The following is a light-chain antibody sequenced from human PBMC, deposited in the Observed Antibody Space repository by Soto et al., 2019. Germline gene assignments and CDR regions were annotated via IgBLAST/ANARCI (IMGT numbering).Light chain of an antibody. J-gene: IGKJ4*01. CDR1: QSVNNY. CDR2: DAS. CDR3: QQRSNWPLT. V-gene: IGKV3-11*01. Sequence: EVVLTQSPATLSLSPGERATLSCRASQSVNNYLAWYQQKPGQAPRLLIYDASNRATGIPARFSGSGSRTDFTLTISSLEPEDIAVYYCQQRSNWPLTFGGGTKVEIK.